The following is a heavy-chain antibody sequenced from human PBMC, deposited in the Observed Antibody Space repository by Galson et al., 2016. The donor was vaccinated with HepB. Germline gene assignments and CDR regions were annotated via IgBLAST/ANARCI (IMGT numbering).Heavy chain of an antibody. V-gene: IGHV3-48*02. D-gene: IGHD6-19*01. CDR3: AREQQWLLEEAYYYYYGMDV. Sequence: SLRLSCAASGFTFSVYSMNWVRQAPGKGLEWLSYISSSSSTIYYADSVKGRFTISRDNAKNSLCLQMNSLRDEDTAVYFCAREQQWLLEEAYYYYYGMDVWGQGTTVTVSS. J-gene: IGHJ6*02. CDR2: ISSSSSTI. CDR1: GFTFSVYS.